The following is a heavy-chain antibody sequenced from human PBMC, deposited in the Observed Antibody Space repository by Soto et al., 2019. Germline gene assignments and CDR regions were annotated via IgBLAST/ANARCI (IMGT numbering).Heavy chain of an antibody. CDR2: VYYTGST. J-gene: IGHJ4*02. CDR1: GGSISGSY. Sequence: ETLSLTCSVSGGSISGSYWSWIRQSPGKGLEWLGYVYYTGSTNYSPSLRSRVSISVDTSKNEFSLRLSSVTAADTAVYFCARSVAVPGAHIDYWGQGTQVTVSS. D-gene: IGHD6-19*01. CDR3: ARSVAVPGAHIDY. V-gene: IGHV4-59*01.